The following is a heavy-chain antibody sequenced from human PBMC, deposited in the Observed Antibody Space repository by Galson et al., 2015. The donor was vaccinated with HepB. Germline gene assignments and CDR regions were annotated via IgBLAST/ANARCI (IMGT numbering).Heavy chain of an antibody. CDR2: ISAYNGNT. V-gene: IGHV1-18*04. Sequence: SVKVSCKASGYTFTSYGISWVRQAPGQGLEWMGWISAYNGNTNYAQKLQGRVTMTTDTSTSTAYMELRSLRSDDTAVYYCAGDLAKYYGSGTYTRPEEGDKNYYYYYGMDVWGQGTTVTVSS. CDR3: AGDLAKYYGSGTYTRPEEGDKNYYYYYGMDV. D-gene: IGHD3-10*01. J-gene: IGHJ6*02. CDR1: GYTFTSYG.